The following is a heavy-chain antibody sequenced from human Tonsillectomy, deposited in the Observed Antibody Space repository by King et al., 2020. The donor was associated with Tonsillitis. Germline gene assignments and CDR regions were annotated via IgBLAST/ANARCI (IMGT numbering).Heavy chain of an antibody. CDR2: IKQDGSEK. CDR3: ARDLEYSGYGGDDY. CDR1: GFTFSSYW. V-gene: IGHV3-7*03. J-gene: IGHJ4*02. Sequence: VQLVQSGGGFVQPGGSLRLSCAASGFTFSSYWMSWVRQAPGKGLEWVANIKQDGSEKYYVDSVKGRFTISRDNAKNSLYLQMNSLRAEDTAVYYCARDLEYSGYGGDDYWGQGTLVTVSS. D-gene: IGHD5-12*01.